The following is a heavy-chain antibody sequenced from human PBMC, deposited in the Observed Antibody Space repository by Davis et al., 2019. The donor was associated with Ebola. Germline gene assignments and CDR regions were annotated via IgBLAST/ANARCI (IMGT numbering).Heavy chain of an antibody. D-gene: IGHD1-1*01. Sequence: MPSETLSLTCTVSGGSISSYYWSWIRQPPEKGLEWIGYIYYSGSTNYNPSLKSRVTISVDTSKNQFSLKLSSVTAADTAVYYCARGPQLERYDYWGQGTLVTVSS. CDR2: IYYSGST. CDR1: GGSISSYY. CDR3: ARGPQLERYDY. J-gene: IGHJ4*02. V-gene: IGHV4-59*01.